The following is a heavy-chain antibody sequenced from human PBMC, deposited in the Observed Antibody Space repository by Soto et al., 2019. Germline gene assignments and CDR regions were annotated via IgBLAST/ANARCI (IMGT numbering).Heavy chain of an antibody. CDR1: GGTFSSYA. D-gene: IGHD2-21*01. J-gene: IGHJ6*02. V-gene: IGHV1-69*01. Sequence: QVQLVQSGAEVKKPGSSVKVSCKASGGTFSSYAISWVRQAPGQGLEWMGGIIPIFGTANYAQKFQGRVTITADESTSTAYMELSSLRSEDTAVYYCARDCAGVTTDDYYYGMDVWGQGTTVTVSS. CDR2: IIPIFGTA. CDR3: ARDCAGVTTDDYYYGMDV.